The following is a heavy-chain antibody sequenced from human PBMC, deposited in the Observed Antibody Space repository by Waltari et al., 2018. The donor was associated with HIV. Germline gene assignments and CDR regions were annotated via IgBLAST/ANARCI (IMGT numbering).Heavy chain of an antibody. CDR1: GGSISSYY. CDR3: ARGGYCSSTSCPTYYYYYYGMDV. V-gene: IGHV4-59*01. Sequence: QVQLQESGPGLVKPSETLSLTCTVSGGSISSYYWSWIRQPPGKGLEWIGYIYYSGSTNYNPSLKSRVTISVDTSKNQFSLKLSSVTAADTAVYYCARGGYCSSTSCPTYYYYYYGMDVWGQGTTVTVSS. D-gene: IGHD2-2*01. CDR2: IYYSGST. J-gene: IGHJ6*02.